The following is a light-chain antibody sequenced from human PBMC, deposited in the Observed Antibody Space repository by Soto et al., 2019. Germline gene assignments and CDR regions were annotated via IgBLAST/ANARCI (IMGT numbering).Light chain of an antibody. V-gene: IGKV3-11*01. CDR3: QQCNTWPLT. J-gene: IGKJ4*01. CDR2: DAS. CDR1: QSVSRC. Sequence: EIVLTQSPATLSLSPGESATLSCRASQSVSRCLVWFQHKPGQAPRLVIHDASYRAADIPARFSGSGSETDFNLTIRSLQPEDFAVYYCQQCNTWPLTFGGGTKLEIK.